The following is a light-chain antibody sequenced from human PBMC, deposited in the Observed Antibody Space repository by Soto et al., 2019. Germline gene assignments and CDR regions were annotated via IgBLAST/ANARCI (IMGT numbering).Light chain of an antibody. V-gene: IGKV1-39*01. Sequence: DIQMTQSPSALSASVGDRVTITCRASQSISRYLNWYQQKPGKAPEPLIYAASSLQSGVPSRFRGRGSGTDFTLTIRSLKPEDSAPYYCQQSYNTLFTFGPGTKVEIK. CDR3: QQSYNTLFT. CDR1: QSISRY. CDR2: AAS. J-gene: IGKJ3*01.